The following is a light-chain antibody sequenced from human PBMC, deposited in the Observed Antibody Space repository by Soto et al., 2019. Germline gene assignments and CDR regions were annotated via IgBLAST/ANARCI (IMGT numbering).Light chain of an antibody. V-gene: IGKV3-20*01. CDR1: QSVNSSY. J-gene: IGKJ1*01. CDR3: QQYGNSPQT. CDR2: GAS. Sequence: EIVLTQSPGTLSLSPGERVTLSCRASQSVNSSYLAWYQHKPGQAPRLLIYGASTRATGIPDRFSGSGSGTDFTLTIARLEPGDXAVYXCQQYGNSPQTFGQGTKVDIK.